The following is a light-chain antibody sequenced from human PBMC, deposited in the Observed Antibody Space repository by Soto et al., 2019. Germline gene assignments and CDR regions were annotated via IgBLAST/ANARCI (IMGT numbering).Light chain of an antibody. CDR1: QGIRND. J-gene: IGKJ1*01. CDR2: AAS. Sequence: AIQMTQSPSSLSASVGDRLTTTSRPSQGIRNDLGWYQQKQGKAPKLLIYAASSLQNGVPSRFSGSGSGTEFTLTISSLQPDDFATYYCQQYDSYSPWMFGQGTKVDI. V-gene: IGKV1-6*01. CDR3: QQYDSYSPWM.